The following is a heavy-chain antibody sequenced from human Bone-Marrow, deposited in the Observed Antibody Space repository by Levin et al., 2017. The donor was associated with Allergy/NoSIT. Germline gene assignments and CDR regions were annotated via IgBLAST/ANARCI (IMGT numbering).Heavy chain of an antibody. V-gene: IGHV3-66*01. CDR3: ARTRGDYYDSRGISSRGHFDA. Sequence: PGGSLRLSCAASGFTVSDDHMSWVRQAPGDGLEWVSVIYADDTTYYADSVRGRFSISRDDSRNTLYVQMNALRAEDTAVYYCARTRGDYYDSRGISSRGHFDAWGQGTLVTVSS. CDR2: IYADDTT. J-gene: IGHJ4*02. D-gene: IGHD3-22*01. CDR1: GFTVSDDH.